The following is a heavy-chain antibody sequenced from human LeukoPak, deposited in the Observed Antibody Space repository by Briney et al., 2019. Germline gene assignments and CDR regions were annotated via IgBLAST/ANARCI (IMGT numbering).Heavy chain of an antibody. CDR1: GFTLDDYA. CDR2: ISWNSGSI. J-gene: IGHJ4*02. V-gene: IGHV3-9*03. D-gene: IGHD3-22*01. CDR3: AKDINYYDSSGYSN. Sequence: GGSLRLSCAASGFTLDDYAMHWVRHAPGKGLEWGSGISWNSGSIVYADSVKGRFTISRDNAKNSLYLQMNSLRAEDMALYYCAKDINYYDSSGYSNWGQGTLVTVSS.